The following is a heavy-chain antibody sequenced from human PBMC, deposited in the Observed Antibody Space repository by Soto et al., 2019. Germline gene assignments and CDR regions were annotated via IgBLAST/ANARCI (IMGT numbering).Heavy chain of an antibody. Sequence: SETLSLTCTVSGGSISSGGYYWSWIRQHPGKGLEWIGYIYYSGSTYYNPSLKSRVTISVDTSKNQFSLKLSSVTAADTAVYYCARDSGDPVVAAEYYFDYWGQGTLVTVSS. J-gene: IGHJ4*02. CDR2: IYYSGST. V-gene: IGHV4-31*03. D-gene: IGHD2-15*01. CDR1: GGSISSGGYY. CDR3: ARDSGDPVVAAEYYFDY.